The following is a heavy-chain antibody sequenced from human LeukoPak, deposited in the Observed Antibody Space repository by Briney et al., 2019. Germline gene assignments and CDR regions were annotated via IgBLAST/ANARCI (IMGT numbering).Heavy chain of an antibody. V-gene: IGHV3-23*01. CDR2: ISGSGGST. CDR3: ARSQPLYYDFWSGGGVALDL. J-gene: IGHJ2*01. D-gene: IGHD3-3*01. Sequence: AISGSGGSTYYADSVKGRFTISRDNAKNSLYLQMNSLRAEDTAVYYCARSQPLYYDFWSGGGVALDLWGRGTLVTVSS.